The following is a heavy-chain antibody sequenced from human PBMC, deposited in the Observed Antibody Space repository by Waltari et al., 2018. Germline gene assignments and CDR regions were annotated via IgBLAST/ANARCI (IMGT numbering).Heavy chain of an antibody. CDR2: ISAYTDNP. D-gene: IGHD1-26*01. CDR1: GYTFTSYG. J-gene: IGHJ4*02. V-gene: IGHV1-18*01. Sequence: QVQLVQSGAEVKKPGASVKVYCKASGYTFTSYGIRRVRQAPGQGLEWMGWISAYTDNPNDALMLQSRVTMTTDSSTRTACMELSSLISDYTAVYYCATGGGSYYFDHWGQGTLVTVSS. CDR3: ATGGGSYYFDH.